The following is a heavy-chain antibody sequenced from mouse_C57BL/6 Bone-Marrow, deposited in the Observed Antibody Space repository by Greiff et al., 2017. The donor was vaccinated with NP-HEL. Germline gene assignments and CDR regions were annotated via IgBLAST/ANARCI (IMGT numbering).Heavy chain of an antibody. CDR1: GYTFTSYW. CDR3: ARGLLGRYFDV. D-gene: IGHD1-1*01. V-gene: IGHV1-55*01. Sequence: VQLQQSGAELVKPGASVKMSCKASGYTFTSYWITWVKQRPGQGLEWIGDIYPGSGSTNSNEKFKSKATMTVDTSSSTAYMLLSSLTSEDAAVSYCARGLLGRYFDVWGTGTTVTVSS. J-gene: IGHJ1*03. CDR2: IYPGSGST.